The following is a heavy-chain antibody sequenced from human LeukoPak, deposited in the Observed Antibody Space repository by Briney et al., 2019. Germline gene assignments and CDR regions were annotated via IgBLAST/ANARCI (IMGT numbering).Heavy chain of an antibody. D-gene: IGHD6-13*01. CDR1: GYTFTGYY. Sequence: ASVKVSCKASGYTFTGYYMHWVRQAPGQGLEWMVWINTDSGGTNYAQKFQGRVTMTIDTSISTAYLELTRLTSDDTAVYYCARGEGSSIDYWGQGTLVTVSS. CDR2: INTDSGGT. V-gene: IGHV1-2*02. J-gene: IGHJ4*02. CDR3: ARGEGSSIDY.